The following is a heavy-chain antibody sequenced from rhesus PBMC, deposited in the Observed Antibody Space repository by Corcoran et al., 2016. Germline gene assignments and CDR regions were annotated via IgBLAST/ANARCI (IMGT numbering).Heavy chain of an antibody. J-gene: IGHJ6*01. CDR3: AGYGSSYGGLDS. V-gene: IGHV4S2*01. CDR1: GASISSNY. D-gene: IGHD4-29*01. CDR2: IYGRGGGT. Sequence: QVQLQESGPGLVKPSETLPLTCAVSGASISSNYWSWIRQAPGKGLEWIGRIYGRGGGTDYNPAPKSRVTISIATSKNQFSLKLSSVTAADPAVYYCAGYGSSYGGLDSWGQGVVVTVAS.